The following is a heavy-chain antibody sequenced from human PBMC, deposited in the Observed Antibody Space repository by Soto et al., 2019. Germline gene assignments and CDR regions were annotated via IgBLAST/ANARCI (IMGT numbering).Heavy chain of an antibody. CDR2: ISPAGTNQ. Sequence: LRLSCVASGFIFSDYAMHWARQAPGKGLEWVALISPAGTNQYYADSAKGRFTISRDNSKNTLYLQMNSLGPEDTGLYYCARENSRISPRLFQHWGHGTLVTVSS. CDR3: ARENSRISPRLFQH. J-gene: IGHJ1*01. D-gene: IGHD6-6*01. CDR1: GFIFSDYA. V-gene: IGHV3-30-3*01.